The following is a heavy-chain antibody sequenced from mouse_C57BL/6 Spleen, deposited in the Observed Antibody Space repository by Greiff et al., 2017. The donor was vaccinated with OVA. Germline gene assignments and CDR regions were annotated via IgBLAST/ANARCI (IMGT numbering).Heavy chain of an antibody. CDR2: ISSGGSYT. CDR3: ARQGATVVATRYFDV. V-gene: IGHV5-6*01. Sequence: VQLKESGGDLVKPGGSLKLSCAASGFTFSSYGMSWVRQTPDKRLEWVATISSGGSYTYYPDSVKGRFTISRDNAKNTLYLQMSSLKSEDTAMYYCARQGATVVATRYFDVWGTGTTVTVSS. J-gene: IGHJ1*03. CDR1: GFTFSSYG. D-gene: IGHD1-1*01.